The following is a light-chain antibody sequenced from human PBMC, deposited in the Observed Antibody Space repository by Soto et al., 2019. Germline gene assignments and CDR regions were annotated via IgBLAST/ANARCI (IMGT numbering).Light chain of an antibody. V-gene: IGKV1-9*01. Sequence: IQLTQSPSSLSASVGDRVTITCRASQGISSFLAWYQQKPGKAPKLLIYGASTLQSRVPSRFSGSGSGTDFTLTIGSLQPEDCAPYYCQQLNSFPIPFGPGTKVDIK. CDR1: QGISSF. J-gene: IGKJ3*01. CDR3: QQLNSFPIP. CDR2: GAS.